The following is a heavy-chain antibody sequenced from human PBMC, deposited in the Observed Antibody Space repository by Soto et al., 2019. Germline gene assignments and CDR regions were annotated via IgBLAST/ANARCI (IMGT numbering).Heavy chain of an antibody. CDR2: ISGSGGST. J-gene: IGHJ6*03. Sequence: GGSLRLSCAASGFTFSSYAMSWVRQAPGKGLEWVSAISGSGGSTYYADSVKGRFTISRDNSKNTLYLQMNSLRAEDTAVYYCAKDYVGGKRGYYYYMDVWGKGTTVTVSS. D-gene: IGHD3-16*01. CDR3: AKDYVGGKRGYYYYMDV. CDR1: GFTFSSYA. V-gene: IGHV3-23*01.